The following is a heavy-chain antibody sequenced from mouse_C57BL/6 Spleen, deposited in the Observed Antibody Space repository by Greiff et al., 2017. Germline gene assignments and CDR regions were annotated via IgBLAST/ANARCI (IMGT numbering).Heavy chain of an antibody. J-gene: IGHJ4*01. CDR1: GYAFTNYL. Sequence: VQGVESGAELVRPGTSVKVSCKASGYAFTNYLIEWVKQRPGQGLEWIGVINPGSGGTNYNEKFKGKATLTADKSSSTAYMQLSSLTSEDSAVYFCGRVNGNSYAMDYWGQGTSVTVSS. V-gene: IGHV1-54*01. D-gene: IGHD2-1*01. CDR3: GRVNGNSYAMDY. CDR2: INPGSGGT.